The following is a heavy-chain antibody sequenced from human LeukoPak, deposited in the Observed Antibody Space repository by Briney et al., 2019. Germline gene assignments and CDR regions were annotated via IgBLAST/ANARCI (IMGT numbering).Heavy chain of an antibody. J-gene: IGHJ3*02. CDR2: MSFSGSTI. Sequence: PGASLRLSCVASGFTFSSYEMNWVRQAPGRGLEWVSYMSFSGSTIYYADSVKGRFTISRDNAKNSLYLQMNSLRAEDTAVYYCARGYSSYYPDAFDIWGQGTMVTV. CDR3: ARGYSSYYPDAFDI. V-gene: IGHV3-48*03. D-gene: IGHD5-12*01. CDR1: GFTFSSYE.